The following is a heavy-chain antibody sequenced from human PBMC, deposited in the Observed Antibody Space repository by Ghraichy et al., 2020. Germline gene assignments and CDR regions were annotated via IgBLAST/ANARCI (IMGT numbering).Heavy chain of an antibody. D-gene: IGHD2-15*01. V-gene: IGHV3-64*01. CDR1: GFTFSSYA. Sequence: GGSLRLSCAASGFTFSSYAMHWVRQAPGKGLEYVSAISSNGGSTYYANSVKGRFTISRDNSKNTLYLQMGSLRAEDMAVYYCARSVVAATRWFDPWGQGTLVTVSS. CDR3: ARSVVAATRWFDP. CDR2: ISSNGGST. J-gene: IGHJ5*02.